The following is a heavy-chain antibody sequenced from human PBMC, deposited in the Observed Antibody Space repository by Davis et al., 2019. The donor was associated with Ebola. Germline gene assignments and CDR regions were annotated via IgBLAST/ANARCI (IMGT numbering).Heavy chain of an antibody. D-gene: IGHD5-24*01. CDR2: IIPILGIA. Sequence: SVKVSCKASGGTFSSYAISWVRQAPGQGLEWMGRIIPILGIANYAQKFQGRVTITADKSTSTAYMELSSLRSEDTAVYYCAREDSRWLQALFDYWGQGTLVTVSS. CDR3: AREDSRWLQALFDY. V-gene: IGHV1-69*04. CDR1: GGTFSSYA. J-gene: IGHJ4*02.